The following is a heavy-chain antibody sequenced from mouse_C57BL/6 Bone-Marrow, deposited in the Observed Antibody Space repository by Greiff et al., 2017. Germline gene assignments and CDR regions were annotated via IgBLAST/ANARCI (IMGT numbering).Heavy chain of an antibody. J-gene: IGHJ2*01. CDR1: GYTFTDYY. CDR2: INPNNGGT. D-gene: IGHD2-4*01. CDR3: ATKYDYDGRFDY. Sequence: EVQLQQSGPELVKPGASVKISCKASGYTFTDYYMNWVKQSHGKSLEWIGDINPNNGGTSYNQKFKGKATLTVDKSSSTAYMELRSLTSEDSAVYYCATKYDYDGRFDYWGQGTTLTVSS. V-gene: IGHV1-26*01.